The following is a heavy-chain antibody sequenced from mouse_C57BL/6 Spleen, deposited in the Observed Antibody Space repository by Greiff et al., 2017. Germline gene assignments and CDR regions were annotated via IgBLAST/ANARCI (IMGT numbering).Heavy chain of an antibody. CDR3: TTVTAQAFAY. J-gene: IGHJ3*01. D-gene: IGHD3-2*02. V-gene: IGHV14-4*01. CDR1: GFNIKDDY. Sequence: EVKLQESGAELVRPGASVKLSCTASGFNIKDDYMHWVKQRPEQGLEWIGWIDPENGDTEYASKVQGKATITADTSSNTAYLQLSSLTSEDTAVYYCTTVTAQAFAYWGQGTLVTVSA. CDR2: IDPENGDT.